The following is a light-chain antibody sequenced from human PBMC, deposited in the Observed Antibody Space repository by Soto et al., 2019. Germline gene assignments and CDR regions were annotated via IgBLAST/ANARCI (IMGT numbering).Light chain of an antibody. J-gene: IGKJ1*01. V-gene: IGKV4-1*01. CDR1: QSVLYSSNNKNC. Sequence: DIVMTQSPDSLAASLGERATINCESSQSVLYSSNNKNCLAWYQQKPGQPHKLLIYWAYIRESGVPDRFSGGGSGTDFSLTISGLQAEDVGVYYCQQYCVRPWTVGQGTKVEIK. CDR2: WAY. CDR3: QQYCVRPWT.